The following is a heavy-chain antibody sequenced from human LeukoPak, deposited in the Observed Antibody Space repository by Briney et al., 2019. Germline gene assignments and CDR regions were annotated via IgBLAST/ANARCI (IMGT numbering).Heavy chain of an antibody. V-gene: IGHV4-59*08. J-gene: IGHJ6*02. CDR3: ARTQGWGTVRTGYYYGMDV. CDR1: GGSISGSY. D-gene: IGHD4-11*01. Sequence: SSETLSLTCTVSGGSISGSYWSGIRQPPGKGLEWIGYIYYSETYYNPSLKSRVTISLDTSKNQFSLNLRFVTAADTAVYFCARTQGWGTVRTGYYYGMDVWGQGTTVTVSS. CDR2: IYYSET.